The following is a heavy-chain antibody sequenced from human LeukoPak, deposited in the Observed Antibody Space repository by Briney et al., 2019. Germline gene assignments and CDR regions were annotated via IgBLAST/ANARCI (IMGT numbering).Heavy chain of an antibody. J-gene: IGHJ4*02. CDR3: AKEGYCSGGSCYSPYYFDY. D-gene: IGHD2-15*01. V-gene: IGHV3-30*02. Sequence: GGSLRLSCAASGFTFSDSYMTWIRQAPGKGLEWVAFIRYDGSNKYYADSVKGRFTISRDNSKNTLYLQMNSLRAEDTAVYYCAKEGYCSGGSCYSPYYFDYWGQGTLVTVSS. CDR2: IRYDGSNK. CDR1: GFTFSDSY.